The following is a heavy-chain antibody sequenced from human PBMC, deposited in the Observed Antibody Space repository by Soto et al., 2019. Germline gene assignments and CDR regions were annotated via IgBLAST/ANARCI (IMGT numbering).Heavy chain of an antibody. CDR2: IIPIFGTT. CDR3: ARGVGAYYFDY. Sequence: QVQLVQSGAEVKKPGSSVKVSCKASGGTFSTYAITWVRQAPGQGLEWLGGIIPIFGTTDYARKFQGRVTTTAAESTSTVFIELSSQTSEDTAVYYCARGVGAYYFDYWGQGTLVTVSS. CDR1: GGTFSTYA. D-gene: IGHD1-26*01. V-gene: IGHV1-69*01. J-gene: IGHJ4*02.